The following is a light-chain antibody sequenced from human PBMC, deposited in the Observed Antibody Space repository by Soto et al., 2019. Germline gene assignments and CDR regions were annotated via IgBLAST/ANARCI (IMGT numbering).Light chain of an antibody. CDR3: SSYTSSGTRV. CDR1: TSDVGGYNF. V-gene: IGLV2-14*01. CDR2: EVS. J-gene: IGLJ1*01. Sequence: QSALTKPASVSGSPGQSITISCTGTTSDVGGYNFVSWYQLHPGKAPKLMIFEVSNRPSGVSNPFSGSKSGNTASLTISGLQAEDEADYYCSSYTSSGTRVFGTGTKLTVL.